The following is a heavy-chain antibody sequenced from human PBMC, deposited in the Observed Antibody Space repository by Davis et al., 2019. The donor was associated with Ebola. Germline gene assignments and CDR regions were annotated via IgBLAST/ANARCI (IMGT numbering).Heavy chain of an antibody. CDR3: ARMRRAIGRNWFDP. CDR1: GGSISSSSYY. D-gene: IGHD1-26*01. V-gene: IGHV4-39*01. J-gene: IGHJ5*02. CDR2: IYYSGST. Sequence: GSLRLSCTVSGGSISSSSYYWGWIRQPPGKGLEWIGSIYYSGSTYYNPSLKSRVTISVDTSKNQFSLKLSSVTAADTAVFYCARMRRAIGRNWFDPWGQGTLVTVSS.